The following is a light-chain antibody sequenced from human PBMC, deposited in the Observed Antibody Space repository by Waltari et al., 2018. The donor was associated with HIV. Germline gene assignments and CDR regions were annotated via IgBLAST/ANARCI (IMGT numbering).Light chain of an antibody. J-gene: IGKJ4*01. CDR3: QQRSNWPLT. CDR1: QSVNSY. Sequence: EIVLTQSPTTLSFSPGERATLSCRASQSVNSYLAWYQLKPGQAPRLLLYDASNRATGIPARFSVSGSGTDFTLTISSLEPEDFAVYYCQQRSNWPLTLGGGTKVEIK. CDR2: DAS. V-gene: IGKV3-11*01.